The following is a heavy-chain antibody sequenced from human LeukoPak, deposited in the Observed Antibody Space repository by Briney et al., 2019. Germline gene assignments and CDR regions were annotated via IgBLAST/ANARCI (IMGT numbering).Heavy chain of an antibody. D-gene: IGHD1-20*01. CDR3: ASWYNWNDGNGMDV. CDR2: ISSSSSYI. Sequence: GGSLRLTCAASGFTFSSYSMNWVRQAPGKGLEWVSSISSSSSYIYYADSVKGRFTISRDNAKDSRYLQMNSLRAEDTAVYYCASWYNWNDGNGMDVWGQGTTVTVSS. V-gene: IGHV3-21*01. CDR1: GFTFSSYS. J-gene: IGHJ6*02.